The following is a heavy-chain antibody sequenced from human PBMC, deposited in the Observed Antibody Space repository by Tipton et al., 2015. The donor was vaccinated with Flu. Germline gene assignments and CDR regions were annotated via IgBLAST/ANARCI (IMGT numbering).Heavy chain of an antibody. D-gene: IGHD2-2*01. V-gene: IGHV4-59*08. J-gene: IGHJ6*02. CDR3: ARHDVVPIIGNGMGV. CDR2: IFYLGNT. CDR1: GGPITGYY. Sequence: LRLSCTVSGGPITGYYWSWIRQPPGKGLEWIGYIFYLGNTNYNPSLESRVAISLDTSKNQFSLRLTPVTAADTAVYYCARHDVVPIIGNGMGVWGRGTTVSVS.